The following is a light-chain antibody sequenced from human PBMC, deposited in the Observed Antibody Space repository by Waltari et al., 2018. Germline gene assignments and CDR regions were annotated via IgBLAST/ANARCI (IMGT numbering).Light chain of an antibody. V-gene: IGKV1-39*01. CDR3: QQSYRSPQT. J-gene: IGKJ4*01. Sequence: DIQMTQSPSSVPASVGDRVTITCRASQSISTYLHWYQQKPGNPPKLLIHSASTLQSGVPLRFSGTGSGTDLTLTISSLQPEDFASYYCQQSYRSPQTFGGGTKVEIK. CDR2: SAS. CDR1: QSISTY.